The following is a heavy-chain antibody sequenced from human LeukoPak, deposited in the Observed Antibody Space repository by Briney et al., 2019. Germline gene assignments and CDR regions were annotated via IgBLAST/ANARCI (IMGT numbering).Heavy chain of an antibody. CDR3: AREGLAKRRSIDY. V-gene: IGHV3-21*01. Sequence: PGGSLRLSCSASGFPFSSYAMHWVRQAPGKGLEWVSSISSSSSYTYYADSVKGRFTISRDNAKKSLYLQMNSLRAEDTAMYYCAREGLAKRRSIDYWGQGTLVTVSS. D-gene: IGHD2-21*01. CDR1: GFPFSSYA. CDR2: ISSSSSYT. J-gene: IGHJ4*02.